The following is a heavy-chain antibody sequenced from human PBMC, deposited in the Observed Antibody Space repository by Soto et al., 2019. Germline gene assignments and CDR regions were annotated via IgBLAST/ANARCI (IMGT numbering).Heavy chain of an antibody. Sequence: PSETLSLTCTGSGVSITSHYWSWIRQSPGKGLEWIAYMHHSGSTNYNPSLKSRVTVSIDTSKSQVSLRLSSVTAADTAVYYCARHAVHSSGFTDYWGQGTLVTVSS. D-gene: IGHD6-19*01. V-gene: IGHV4-59*08. J-gene: IGHJ4*02. CDR3: ARHAVHSSGFTDY. CDR1: GVSITSHY. CDR2: MHHSGST.